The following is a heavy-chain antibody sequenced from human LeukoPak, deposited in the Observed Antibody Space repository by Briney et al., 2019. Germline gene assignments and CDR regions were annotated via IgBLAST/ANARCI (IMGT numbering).Heavy chain of an antibody. V-gene: IGHV4-30-2*01. J-gene: IGHJ3*02. CDR3: ARGTGTRITIFGVVISAFDI. Sequence: SQTLSLTCTVSGGSISSGGYCWSWIRQPPGKGLEWIGDIFHSGSTYYNPSLKSRVTISVDRSKNQFSLKLSSVTATDTAVYYCARGTGTRITIFGVVISAFDIWGQGTMVTVSS. D-gene: IGHD3-3*01. CDR2: IFHSGST. CDR1: GGSISSGGYC.